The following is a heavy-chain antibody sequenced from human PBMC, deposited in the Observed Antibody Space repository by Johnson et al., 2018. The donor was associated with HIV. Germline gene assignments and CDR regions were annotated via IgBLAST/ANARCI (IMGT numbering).Heavy chain of an antibody. CDR2: IWYDGSNK. D-gene: IGHD3-3*01. CDR3: ARGPILEWLSGDGFDM. J-gene: IGHJ3*02. CDR1: GFTFSSYG. V-gene: IGHV3-33*08. Sequence: QVQLVESGGGLVQPGRSLRLSCAASGFTFSSYGMNWVRQAPGKGLEWVAVIWYDGSNKYYADSVKGRFTISRDNSKNTLYLQMNSLRVKDTAMYYCARGPILEWLSGDGFDMWGQGTMVTV.